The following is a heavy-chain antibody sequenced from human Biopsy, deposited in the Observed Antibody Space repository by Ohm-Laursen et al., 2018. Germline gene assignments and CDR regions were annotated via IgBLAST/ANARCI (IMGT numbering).Heavy chain of an antibody. CDR3: VKQWGGYNFDS. CDR2: IDVSDYNT. V-gene: IGHV3-23*01. CDR1: GFTFSNYA. J-gene: IGHJ5*01. Sequence: RLSCAASGFTFSNYAMNWVRQAPGKGLEWVTHIDVSDYNTYYADSVRGRFTISRDNSKQMVHLEINSLTADDTAVYYCVKQWGGYNFDSWGQGTLVTVSS. D-gene: IGHD1-14*01.